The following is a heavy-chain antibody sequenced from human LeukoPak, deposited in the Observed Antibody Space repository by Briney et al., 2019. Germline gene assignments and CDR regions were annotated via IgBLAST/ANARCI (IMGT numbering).Heavy chain of an antibody. CDR2: IKSKTDGWTT. D-gene: IGHD2-15*01. V-gene: IGHV3-15*01. J-gene: IGHJ4*02. CDR1: GFTFSDAW. CDR3: TADMPASSRASDY. Sequence: PGGSLRLSCAASGFTFSDAWMSWVRQAPGMGLEWVGCIKSKTDGWTTDYAAPVKGRFTISRDDSKTTLYLQINSLKTEDTAVYYCTADMPASSRASDYWGQGTLVTVSS.